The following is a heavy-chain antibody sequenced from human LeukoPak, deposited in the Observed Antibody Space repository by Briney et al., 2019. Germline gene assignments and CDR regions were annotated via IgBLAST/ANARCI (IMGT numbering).Heavy chain of an antibody. CDR3: ARDLQKISSFYFDY. J-gene: IGHJ4*02. CDR2: LSFDASGR. Sequence: GGSLRLSCVVSELTFKTHAMHWVRQAPGKGLEWVAGLSFDASGRNYADSVKGRFTISRDNSKNTLYLQMHSLSPEDTAVYFCARDLQKISSFYFDYWGQGSLVTVSS. V-gene: IGHV3-30*04. CDR1: ELTFKTHA. D-gene: IGHD3-16*02.